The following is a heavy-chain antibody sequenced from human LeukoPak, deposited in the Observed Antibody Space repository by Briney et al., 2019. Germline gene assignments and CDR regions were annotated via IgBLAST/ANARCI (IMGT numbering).Heavy chain of an antibody. V-gene: IGHV3-30*02. J-gene: IGHJ4*02. CDR3: AKDRSITMVRGVIPLDY. D-gene: IGHD3-10*01. CDR1: GFTFSSYG. Sequence: GGSLRLSCAASGFTFSSYGMHWVRQAPGKGLEWVAFIRYDGSNKYYADSVKGRFTISRDNSKNTLYLQMNSLRAEDTAVYYCAKDRSITMVRGVIPLDYWGQGTLVTVSS. CDR2: IRYDGSNK.